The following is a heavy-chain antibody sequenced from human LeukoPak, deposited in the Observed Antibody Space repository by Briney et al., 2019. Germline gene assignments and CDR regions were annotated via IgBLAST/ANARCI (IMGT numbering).Heavy chain of an antibody. D-gene: IGHD6-13*01. CDR3: ARDRYSSSWSAGVDY. Sequence: GGSLRLSCVASGFTLSSYSMNWVRQAPGKGLEWVSSISSSSSYIYYADSVKGRFTISRDNAKNSLYLQMNSLRAEDTAVYYCARDRYSSSWSAGVDYWGQGTLVTVSS. CDR1: GFTLSSYS. V-gene: IGHV3-21*01. CDR2: ISSSSSYI. J-gene: IGHJ4*02.